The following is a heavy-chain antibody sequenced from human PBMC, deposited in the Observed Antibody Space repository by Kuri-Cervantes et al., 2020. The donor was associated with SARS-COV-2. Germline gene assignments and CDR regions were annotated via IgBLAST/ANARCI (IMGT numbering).Heavy chain of an antibody. CDR2: FDPEYGEI. Sequence: ASVKVSCKVSGYTVTELSMHWVRQAPGKGLEWMGGFDPEYGEIIYAQKSQGRVTMTEDTSTDTEYMELSSLRSDDTAVYYCATVDYDSYGYSWHFDSWGHGTLVTVSS. V-gene: IGHV1-24*01. D-gene: IGHD3-22*01. CDR1: GYTVTELS. CDR3: ATVDYDSYGYSWHFDS. J-gene: IGHJ4*01.